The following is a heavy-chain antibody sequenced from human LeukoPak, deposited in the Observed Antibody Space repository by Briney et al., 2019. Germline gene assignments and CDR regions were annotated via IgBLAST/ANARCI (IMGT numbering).Heavy chain of an antibody. V-gene: IGHV1-2*02. J-gene: IGHJ4*02. CDR2: MNPNSGGT. CDR1: GYNLISYY. CDR3: ARAPRSSGWYNY. Sequence: GASVKVSCKASGYNLISYYMHWVRQAPGQGLEWMGWMNPNSGGTNFAQKFQGRVTMTRDTSISTAYMELSSLTSDDTAMYYCARAPRSSGWYNYWGQGTLVTVSS. D-gene: IGHD6-19*01.